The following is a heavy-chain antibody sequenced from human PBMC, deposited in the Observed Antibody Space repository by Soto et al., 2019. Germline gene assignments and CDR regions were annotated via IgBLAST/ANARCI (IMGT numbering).Heavy chain of an antibody. CDR1: GGSISSYY. CDR2: IYYSGST. V-gene: IGHV4-59*01. CDR3: ARGIMITFGGVIDYYYYGMDV. Sequence: SETLSLTCTFSGGSISSYYWSSIRQPPGKGLEWIGYIYYSGSTNYNPSLKSRVTISVDTSKNQSSLKLSSVTAADTAVYYCARGIMITFGGVIDYYYYGMDVGGQGTTVTVSS. J-gene: IGHJ6*02. D-gene: IGHD3-16*01.